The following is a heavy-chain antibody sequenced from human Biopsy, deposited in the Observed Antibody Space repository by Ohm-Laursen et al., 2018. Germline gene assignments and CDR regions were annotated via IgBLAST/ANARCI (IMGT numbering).Heavy chain of an antibody. D-gene: IGHD3-16*01. CDR3: VRHALRLGPKKNWFDT. V-gene: IGHV4-39*01. CDR1: GGSVSSNTNY. CDR2: IFYSGII. J-gene: IGHJ5*02. Sequence: GTLSLTCTVSGGSVSSNTNYWAWIRQPPGKGLEWIGSIFYSGIIYYNPSLKSRVSISVDTSKNQFSLNLNSVTAADTAVYYCVRHALRLGPKKNWFDTWGQGTLVTVSS.